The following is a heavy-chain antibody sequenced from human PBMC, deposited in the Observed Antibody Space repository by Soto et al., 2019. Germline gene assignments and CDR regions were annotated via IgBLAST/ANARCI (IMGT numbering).Heavy chain of an antibody. CDR1: GGSISSSSYY. CDR3: ARFGDCSSTSCFGIDY. J-gene: IGHJ4*02. Sequence: SETLSLTCTVSGGSISSSSYYLGWIRQPPGKGLEWIGSIYYSGSTYYNPSLKSRVTISVDTSKNQFSLKLCSVTAADTAVYYCARFGDCSSTSCFGIDYWGQGTLVTVSS. CDR2: IYYSGST. V-gene: IGHV4-39*01. D-gene: IGHD2-2*01.